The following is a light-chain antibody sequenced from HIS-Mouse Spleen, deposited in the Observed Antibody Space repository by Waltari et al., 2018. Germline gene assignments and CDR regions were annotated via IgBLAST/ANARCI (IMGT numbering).Light chain of an antibody. V-gene: IGLV2-8*01. Sequence: QSALTQPPSASGSPGQSVTISCTGTSSDVGGYNYVSWYQQHPGKAPKLMIYEVSSRPSGVPHRFSGSKSGNTASLTVSGLQAEDEADYYCSSYAGSNNYVFGTGTKVTVL. CDR1: SSDVGGYNY. CDR3: SSYAGSNNYV. CDR2: EVS. J-gene: IGLJ1*01.